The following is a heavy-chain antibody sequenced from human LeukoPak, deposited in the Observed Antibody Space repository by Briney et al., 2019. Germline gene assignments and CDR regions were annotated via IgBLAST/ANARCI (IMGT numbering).Heavy chain of an antibody. V-gene: IGHV3-23*01. D-gene: IGHD6-19*01. CDR2: MSGSDGST. J-gene: IGHJ5*02. CDR3: ASYSSGWYTWFDP. Sequence: PGGSLRLSCAASGFTFSSYAMTWVRQAPGKGLEWVSTMSGSDGSTYYADSVKGRFTISRDNSKNTLYLQMNSLRAEDTAVYYCASYSSGWYTWFDPWGQGTLVTVSS. CDR1: GFTFSSYA.